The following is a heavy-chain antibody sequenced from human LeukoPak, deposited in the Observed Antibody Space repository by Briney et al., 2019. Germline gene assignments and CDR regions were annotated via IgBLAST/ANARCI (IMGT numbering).Heavy chain of an antibody. Sequence: SVKVSCKASGGTFSSYAISWVRQAPGQGLEWMGGIIPIFGTANYAQKFQGRVTITADESTSTAYMELSSLRSEDPAVYYCAIPPPAYYDFWSGYMLAFDIWGRGTMVTVSS. J-gene: IGHJ3*02. CDR1: GGTFSSYA. D-gene: IGHD3-3*01. V-gene: IGHV1-69*13. CDR2: IIPIFGTA. CDR3: AIPPPAYYDFWSGYMLAFDI.